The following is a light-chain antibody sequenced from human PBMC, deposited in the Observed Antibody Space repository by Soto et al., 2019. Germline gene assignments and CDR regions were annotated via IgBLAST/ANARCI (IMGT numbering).Light chain of an antibody. CDR2: DVS. V-gene: IGLV2-11*01. CDR1: SSDVGAHNY. CDR3: CSYAGSYTYV. J-gene: IGLJ1*01. Sequence: QSVLTQPPSASGSPGQSLTISCTGTSSDVGAHNYVSWYQQHPGKAPKLMIYDVSKRPSGVPDRFSGSKSGNTASLTISGLQAEDEADYYCCSYAGSYTYVFGTGTKVTVL.